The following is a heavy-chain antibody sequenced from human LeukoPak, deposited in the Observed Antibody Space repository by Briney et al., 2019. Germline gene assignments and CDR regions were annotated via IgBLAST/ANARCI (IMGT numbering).Heavy chain of an antibody. CDR2: ISHSGST. D-gene: IGHD3-22*01. J-gene: IGHJ4*02. Sequence: PSETLSLTCAVYGGSFSDYFWSWVRQPPGKGLEWIGEISHSGSTTYNPSLRSRVTISGDTSKKQFSLKLSSVTAADTAVYYCVTYYYGSSAPKRNYWGQGILVTVSS. CDR3: VTYYYGSSAPKRNY. V-gene: IGHV4-34*01. CDR1: GGSFSDYF.